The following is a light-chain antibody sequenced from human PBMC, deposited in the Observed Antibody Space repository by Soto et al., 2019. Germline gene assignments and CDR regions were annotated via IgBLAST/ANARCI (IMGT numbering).Light chain of an antibody. CDR2: AAS. CDR1: QSISSY. Sequence: IQMTQSPSSLSASVGDRVTITCRASQSISSYLNWYQQKPGKAPKLLIYAASSLQSGVPSRFSGSGSGTDFTLTISSLQPEDFATYYCQQFSNYPHVFGQGRLLEIK. V-gene: IGKV1-39*01. CDR3: QQFSNYPHV. J-gene: IGKJ5*01.